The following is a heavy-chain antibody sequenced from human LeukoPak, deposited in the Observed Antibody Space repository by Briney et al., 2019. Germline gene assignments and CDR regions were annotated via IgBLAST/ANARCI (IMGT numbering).Heavy chain of an antibody. CDR1: GFTFDDYA. Sequence: GGSLRLSCAASGFTFDDYAMHWVRQAPGKGLEWVSVINWNSGRIVYADSVKGRFTISRDNAKNSLYLQMNSLTTEDTALYYCAKGTSWYFFDYWDQGTLVTVSS. V-gene: IGHV3-9*01. J-gene: IGHJ4*02. CDR3: AKGTSWYFFDY. CDR2: INWNSGRI. D-gene: IGHD2-2*01.